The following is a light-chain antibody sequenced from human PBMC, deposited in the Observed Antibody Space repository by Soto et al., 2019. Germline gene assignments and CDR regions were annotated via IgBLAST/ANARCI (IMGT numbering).Light chain of an antibody. CDR3: QKYTSAPGT. J-gene: IGKJ1*01. CDR2: AAS. CDR1: QGISNY. V-gene: IGKV1-27*01. Sequence: DIQMTQSPSSLSASVGDTVTITCRASQGISNYLAWYQQKPGQVPNLLIYAASTMQSGVPSRFSGSGSGTDFTLTISSLRPEDVAAYFCQKYTSAPGTFGPGIKVEI.